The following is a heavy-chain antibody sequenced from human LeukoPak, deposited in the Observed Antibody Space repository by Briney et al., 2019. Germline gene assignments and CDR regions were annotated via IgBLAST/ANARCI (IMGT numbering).Heavy chain of an antibody. D-gene: IGHD3-10*01. V-gene: IGHV1-24*01. CDR3: ARVIRRMVRGVIVYNWFDP. Sequence: ASVKVSCKVSGYTLTELSMHWVRQAPGKGLEWMGGFDPEDGETIYAQKFQGRVTMTGSTSISIAYMELSSLTAEDTAVYYCARVIRRMVRGVIVYNWFDPWGQGTPVTVSS. CDR2: FDPEDGET. CDR1: GYTLTELS. J-gene: IGHJ5*02.